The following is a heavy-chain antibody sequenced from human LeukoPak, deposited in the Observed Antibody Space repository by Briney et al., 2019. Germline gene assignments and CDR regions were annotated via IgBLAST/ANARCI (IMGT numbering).Heavy chain of an antibody. CDR1: GFTFSSYG. Sequence: SGGSLRLSCAASGFTFSSYGMHWVRQAPGKGLEWVAFIRYDGSNKYYADSVKGRFTISRDNSKNTLYLQMNSLRAEDTAVYYCAKDSVVGFYVWGSYRKGFDYWGQGTLVTVSS. J-gene: IGHJ4*02. CDR3: AKDSVVGFYVWGSYRKGFDY. D-gene: IGHD3-16*02. V-gene: IGHV3-30*02. CDR2: IRYDGSNK.